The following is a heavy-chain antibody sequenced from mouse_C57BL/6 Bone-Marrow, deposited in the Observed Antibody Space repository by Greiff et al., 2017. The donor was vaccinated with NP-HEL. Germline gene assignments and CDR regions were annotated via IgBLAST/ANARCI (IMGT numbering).Heavy chain of an antibody. D-gene: IGHD2-2*01. J-gene: IGHJ4*01. Sequence: EVQLQQSGPELVKPGASVKMSCKASGYTFTDYNMHWVKQSHGKSLEWIGYINPNNGGTSYNQKFKGKATLTVNKSSSTAYMELRSLTSEDSAVYYCATRWLRPVYYYAMDYWGQGTSVTVSS. CDR1: GYTFTDYN. V-gene: IGHV1-22*01. CDR3: ATRWLRPVYYYAMDY. CDR2: INPNNGGT.